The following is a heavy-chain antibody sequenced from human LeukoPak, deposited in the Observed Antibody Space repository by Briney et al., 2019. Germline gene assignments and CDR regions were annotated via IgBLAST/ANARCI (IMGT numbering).Heavy chain of an antibody. Sequence: PSETLSLTCQVSGDSIRTNSYYWAWIRQHPGAGLEWIGSVFYSGSTYYTPSLKSRVYISADPSKNSFSLKLTSVTAADTAVYYCARQAGLDILAGYWFDLWGQGTLVSVS. D-gene: IGHD3-9*01. CDR1: GDSIRTNSYY. J-gene: IGHJ5*02. CDR3: ARQAGLDILAGYWFDL. CDR2: VFYSGST. V-gene: IGHV4-39*01.